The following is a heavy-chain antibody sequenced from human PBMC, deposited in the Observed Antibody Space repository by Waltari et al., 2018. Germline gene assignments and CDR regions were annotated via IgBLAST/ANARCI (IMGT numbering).Heavy chain of an antibody. J-gene: IGHJ4*02. V-gene: IGHV4-59*01. CDR2: IYYSGRT. CDR1: GGSISSYY. Sequence: QVQLQESGPGLVKPSETLSLTCTVSGGSISSYYWSWIRQPPGKGLEWIGYIYYSGRTNYNPSLKGRVTISVDTSKNQFSLKLSSVTAADTAVYYCAREGVGATSYFDYWGQGTLVTVSS. CDR3: AREGVGATSYFDY. D-gene: IGHD1-26*01.